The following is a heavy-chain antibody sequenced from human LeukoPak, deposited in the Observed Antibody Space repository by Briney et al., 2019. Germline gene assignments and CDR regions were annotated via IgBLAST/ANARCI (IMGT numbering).Heavy chain of an antibody. CDR2: IGIDSGNT. J-gene: IGHJ4*02. CDR1: GFTFNGYA. V-gene: IGHV3-48*01. Sequence: PGGSLRLSCAASGFTFNGYAMHWVRQAPGKGLEWISYIGIDSGNTNYADSVKGRFTISGDKAKNSLFLQMNSLRVEDTAVYYCARDYKYAFDNWGQGTLVTVSS. CDR3: ARDYKYAFDN. D-gene: IGHD5-24*01.